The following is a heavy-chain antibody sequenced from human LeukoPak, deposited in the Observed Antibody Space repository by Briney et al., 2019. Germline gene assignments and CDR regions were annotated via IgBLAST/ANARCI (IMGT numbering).Heavy chain of an antibody. CDR1: GFTFSSYA. CDR2: IRSKAYGGTT. J-gene: IGHJ4*02. D-gene: IGHD2-15*01. CDR3: TRDPRGYCSGGSCYSQGRDFDF. Sequence: GGSLRLSCAASGFTFSSYAMSWVRQAPGKGLEWVGLIRSKAYGGTTEYAASVKGRFTISRDDSKSIAYLQMNSLKTEDTAVYYCTRDPRGYCSGGSCYSQGRDFDFWGQGTLVTVSS. V-gene: IGHV3-49*04.